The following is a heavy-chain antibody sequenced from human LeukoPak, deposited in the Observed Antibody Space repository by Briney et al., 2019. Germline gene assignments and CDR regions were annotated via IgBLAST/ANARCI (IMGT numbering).Heavy chain of an antibody. V-gene: IGHV3-30*02. D-gene: IGHD5-12*01. CDR2: IRYDGSNK. Sequence: PGGSLRLSCAASGFTFSSYGMHWVRQAPSKGLEWVAFIRYDGSNKYYADSVKGRFTIYRDNSKNTLYLQMNSLRAEDTAVYYCAKALWFGYSGYDDAFDIWGQGTMVTVSS. CDR1: GFTFSSYG. CDR3: AKALWFGYSGYDDAFDI. J-gene: IGHJ3*02.